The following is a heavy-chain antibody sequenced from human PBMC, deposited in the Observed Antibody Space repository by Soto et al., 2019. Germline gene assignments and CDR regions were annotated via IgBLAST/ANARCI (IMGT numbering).Heavy chain of an antibody. CDR1: GFTFSSYA. V-gene: IGHV3-23*01. Sequence: GGSLRLSCAASGFTFSSYAMSWFRQAPGKGLEWVSAISGSVGSTYYADSVKGRFTISRDNSKNTLYLQMNSLRAEDTAVYYCAKGVYDFWSGYRRPYFDYWGQGTLVTVSS. D-gene: IGHD3-3*01. CDR2: ISGSVGST. J-gene: IGHJ4*02. CDR3: AKGVYDFWSGYRRPYFDY.